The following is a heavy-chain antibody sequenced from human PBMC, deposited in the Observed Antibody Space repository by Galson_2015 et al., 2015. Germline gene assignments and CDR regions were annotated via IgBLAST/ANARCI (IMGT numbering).Heavy chain of an antibody. CDR3: ARPADPYKSEYGS. D-gene: IGHD1-14*01. Sequence: SVKLSCKASGFTFSSYAMHWVRQAPGQGLEWMGVINSDNGNTKYAQKFKGRVTITRDTSTSTAYMELSSLRSEDTAVYYCARPADPYKSEYGSWGQGTLVTVSS. V-gene: IGHV1-3*01. CDR1: GFTFSSYA. J-gene: IGHJ5*02. CDR2: INSDNGNT.